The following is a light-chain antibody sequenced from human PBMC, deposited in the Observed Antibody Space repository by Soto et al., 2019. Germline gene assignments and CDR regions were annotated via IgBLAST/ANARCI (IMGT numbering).Light chain of an antibody. J-gene: IGLJ3*02. V-gene: IGLV3-25*03. CDR3: QSADSSGTYWV. Sequence: SYELTQPPSVSVSPGQTARITCSGDAFPKQYAYWYQQRPGQAPVLVIYKDSERPSGIPERFSASSSGTTVTLTISGVQAEDEADYYCQSADSSGTYWVFGGGTKLTVL. CDR1: AFPKQY. CDR2: KDS.